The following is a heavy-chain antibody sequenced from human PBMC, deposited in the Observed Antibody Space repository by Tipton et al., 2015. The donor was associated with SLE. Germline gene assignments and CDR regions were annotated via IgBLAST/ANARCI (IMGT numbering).Heavy chain of an antibody. D-gene: IGHD6-13*01. CDR3: GYSSSWYIEN. CDR1: GFTFSSYV. CDR2: ITNNGGST. V-gene: IGHV3-64D*06. Sequence: SLRLSCSASGFTFSSYVMHWVRQAPGKGLEYVSAITNNGGSTYYADSVKGRFTISRDNSKNTLYLQMSSLRAEDTAVYYCGYSSSWYIENWGQGTLVTVSS. J-gene: IGHJ4*02.